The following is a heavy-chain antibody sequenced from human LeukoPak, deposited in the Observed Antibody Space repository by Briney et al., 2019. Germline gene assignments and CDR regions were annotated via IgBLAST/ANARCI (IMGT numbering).Heavy chain of an antibody. D-gene: IGHD1-14*01. V-gene: IGHV3-74*01. J-gene: IGHJ4*02. CDR1: GFTFSTYW. CDR3: VQEINRGDRRYFDY. CDR2: INSDGSNT. Sequence: GGSLTLSCAASGFTFSTYWMHWVRQAPGKGLVWVSRINSDGSNTNYADSVKGRFTNSRDNAKNTLYLQMDSLRAEDTAVYYCVQEINRGDRRYFDYWGQGTLVTVSS.